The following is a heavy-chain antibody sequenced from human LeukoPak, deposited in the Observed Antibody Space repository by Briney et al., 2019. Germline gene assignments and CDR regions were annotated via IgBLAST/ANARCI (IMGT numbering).Heavy chain of an antibody. CDR3: AKGRQWELPLDY. CDR2: ISNSRDKT. Sequence: PGGSLRLSCAASGFTFNNYAMSWVRQAPGKGLEWVSAISNSRDKTYYAGSVRGRFTISRDNSKTTLYLQMNSLRVEDTAIYYCAKGRQWELPLDYWGQGALVTVSS. V-gene: IGHV3-23*01. CDR1: GFTFNNYA. D-gene: IGHD1-26*01. J-gene: IGHJ4*02.